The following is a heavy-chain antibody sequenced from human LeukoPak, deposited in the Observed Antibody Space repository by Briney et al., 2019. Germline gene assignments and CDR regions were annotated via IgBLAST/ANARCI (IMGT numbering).Heavy chain of an antibody. J-gene: IGHJ4*02. CDR2: INPSGGST. CDR3: ARESVYCGGDCYSDY. CDR1: GYTFTSYY. D-gene: IGHD2-21*02. Sequence: ASVKVPCKASGYTFTSYYMHWVRQAPGQGLEWMGIINPSGGSTSYAQKFQGRVTMTRDTSTSTVYMELSSLRSEDTGVYYCARESVYCGGDCYSDYWGQGTLVTVSS. V-gene: IGHV1-46*01.